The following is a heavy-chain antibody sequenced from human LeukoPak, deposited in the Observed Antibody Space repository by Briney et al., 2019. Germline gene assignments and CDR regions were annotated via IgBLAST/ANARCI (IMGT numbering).Heavy chain of an antibody. J-gene: IGHJ6*03. CDR1: GYTFTSYD. V-gene: IGHV1-8*01. CDR2: MNPNSGNT. CDR3: ARGPYYGSGSYHYYYYYMDV. D-gene: IGHD3-10*01. Sequence: ASVKVSCKASGYTFTSYDINWVRQATGQGLEWMGWMNPNSGNTGYAQKFQGRVTMTRNTSISTAYMKLSSLRSEDTAVYYCARGPYYGSGSYHYYYYYMDVWGKGTTVTISS.